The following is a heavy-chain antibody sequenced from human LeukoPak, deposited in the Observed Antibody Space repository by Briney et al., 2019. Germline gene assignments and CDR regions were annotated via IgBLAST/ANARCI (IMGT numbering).Heavy chain of an antibody. Sequence: RSSETLSLTCSVSGGSIGSGRYYWARIRQPPGKGLEWIGSIYNTWSTSYNPSLKSRVTMSVDASKNQFSLRLSSVTAADTAVYYCARTITSVIPAGYFDYWGQGTLVTVSS. CDR2: IYNTWST. CDR3: ARTITSVIPAGYFDY. CDR1: GGSIGSGRYY. V-gene: IGHV4-39*01. J-gene: IGHJ4*02. D-gene: IGHD2-2*01.